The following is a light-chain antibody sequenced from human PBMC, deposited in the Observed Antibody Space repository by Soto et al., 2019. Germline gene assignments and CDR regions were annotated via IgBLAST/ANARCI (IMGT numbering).Light chain of an antibody. CDR3: QQRSDWHPVT. J-gene: IGKJ3*01. Sequence: EIVMTQSPDTLSVSPGKISTLSCRASQSVGSKLAWYQQKPVQAPRLLIYGASTRATAIPARFSGSGSGTDFTLTISSLEPADFAVYYCQQRSDWHPVTFGPGTKVDIK. V-gene: IGKV3-15*01. CDR1: QSVGSK. CDR2: GAS.